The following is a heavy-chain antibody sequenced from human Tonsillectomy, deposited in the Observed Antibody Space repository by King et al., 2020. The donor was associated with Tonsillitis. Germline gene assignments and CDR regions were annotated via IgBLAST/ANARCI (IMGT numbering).Heavy chain of an antibody. CDR2: ISCCSMYK. D-gene: IGHD3-22*01. V-gene: IGHV3-21*01. CDR1: GFSFIIYD. CDR3: AKDKGAGHYDTSRGAFDI. J-gene: IGHJ3*02. Sequence: VQLVESGGGLGKPGGSLRLSCATSGFSFIIYDSNLVRQAPGKGLEGVSSISCCSMYKYYADSLKGRFTISRDKAKNSLYLQMNSLRVEDTAVYYCAKDKGAGHYDTSRGAFDIWGQGTMVTVSS.